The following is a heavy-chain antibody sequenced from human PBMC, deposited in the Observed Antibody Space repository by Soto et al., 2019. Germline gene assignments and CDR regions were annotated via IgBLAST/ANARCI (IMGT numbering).Heavy chain of an antibody. CDR2: INHSGST. V-gene: IGHV4-34*01. CDR3: ASVGDGYKVDY. CDR1: GVSFSGYY. Sequence: SETLSLTCAVYGVSFSGYYWSWIRQPPGKGLEWIGEINHSGSTNYNPSLKSRVTISVDTSKNQFSLKLSSVTAADTAVYYCASVGDGYKVDYWGQGTLVTVSS. J-gene: IGHJ4*02. D-gene: IGHD1-26*01.